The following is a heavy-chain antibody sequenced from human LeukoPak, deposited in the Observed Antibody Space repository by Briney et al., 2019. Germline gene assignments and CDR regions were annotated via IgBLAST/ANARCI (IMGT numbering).Heavy chain of an antibody. D-gene: IGHD3-10*01. CDR2: IIPILGIA. J-gene: IGHJ4*02. CDR3: ARDPHSYYYGSGGY. CDR1: GYTFTSYG. Sequence: SVKVSCKASGYTFTSYGISWVRQAPGQGLEWMGRIIPILGIANYAQKFQGRVTITADKSTSTAYMELSSLRSEDTAVYYCARDPHSYYYGSGGYWGQGTLVTVSS. V-gene: IGHV1-69*04.